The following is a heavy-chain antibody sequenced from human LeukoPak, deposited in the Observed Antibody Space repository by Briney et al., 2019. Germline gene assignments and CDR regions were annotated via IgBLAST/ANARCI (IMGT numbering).Heavy chain of an antibody. Sequence: QPGRSLRLSCAASGFTFSSYGMHWVRQAPGKGLEWVAVISYDGSNKYYADSVKGRFTISRDNSKNTLYLQMNSLRAEDTAVYYCAKECAPPYSSGWYPFDYWGQGTLVTVSS. CDR2: ISYDGSNK. J-gene: IGHJ4*02. CDR1: GFTFSSYG. D-gene: IGHD6-19*01. CDR3: AKECAPPYSSGWYPFDY. V-gene: IGHV3-30*18.